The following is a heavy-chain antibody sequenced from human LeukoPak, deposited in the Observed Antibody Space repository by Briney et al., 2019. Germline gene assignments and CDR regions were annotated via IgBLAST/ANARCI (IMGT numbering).Heavy chain of an antibody. V-gene: IGHV3-23*01. J-gene: IGHJ4*02. CDR3: AKGARSSGSSYFDY. Sequence: GGSLRLSCAASGFTFTSYAMNWVRQAPGKGLEWVSAISGSGGSTYSADSLKGRFTISRDSSKNTLYLQMNSLRVEDTAVYYCAKGARSSGSSYFDYWGQGTLVTVSS. CDR2: ISGSGGST. CDR1: GFTFTSYA. D-gene: IGHD3-10*01.